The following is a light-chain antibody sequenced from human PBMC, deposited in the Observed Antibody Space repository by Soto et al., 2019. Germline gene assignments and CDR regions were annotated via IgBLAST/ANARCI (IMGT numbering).Light chain of an antibody. CDR3: QKYDILPIT. J-gene: IGKJ5*01. CDR2: DAS. CDR1: QDINIY. Sequence: DIQMTQSPSSLFASVGDRVTITCQATQDINIYLNWYQQKPGKAPNLLIYDASNLEIGVPSRFSGSGSGTHFTFTISSLQTEDIGTYYCQKYDILPITFGRGTRLESK. V-gene: IGKV1-33*01.